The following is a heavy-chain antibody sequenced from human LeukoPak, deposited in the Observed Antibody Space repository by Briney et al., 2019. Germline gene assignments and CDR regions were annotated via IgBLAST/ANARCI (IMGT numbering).Heavy chain of an antibody. D-gene: IGHD5-18*01. J-gene: IGHJ3*02. CDR2: ISSSSCYI. CDR1: GFTFSSYS. CDR3: ARVLMMGLGYSYGRGAFDI. V-gene: IGHV3-21*01. Sequence: PGGSLRLSCAGSGFTFSSYSMNWVRQAPGKGLEWVSSISSSSCYIYYADSVKGRFTIARDNAKNSLYLQMNSVRAEDTAVYYCARVLMMGLGYSYGRGAFDIWGQGTMVTVSS.